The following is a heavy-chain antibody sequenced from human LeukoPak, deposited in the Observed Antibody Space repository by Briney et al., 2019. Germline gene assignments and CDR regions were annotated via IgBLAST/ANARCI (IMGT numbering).Heavy chain of an antibody. J-gene: IGHJ4*02. D-gene: IGHD3-22*01. CDR1: TFTFSDYY. Sequence: GGSLRLSCAASTFTFSDYYMSWVRQAPGKGLEWVSYISSSGSTIYYADSVKGRFTISRDNAKNSLYLQMNSLRAEDTAVYYCARDLDHYYDSSGYIDYWGQGTLVTVSS. CDR3: ARDLDHYYDSSGYIDY. V-gene: IGHV3-11*01. CDR2: ISSSGSTI.